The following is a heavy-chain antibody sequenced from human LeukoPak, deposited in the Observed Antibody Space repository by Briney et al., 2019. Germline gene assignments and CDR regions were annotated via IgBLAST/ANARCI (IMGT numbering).Heavy chain of an antibody. CDR1: GFTFSSYW. J-gene: IGHJ4*02. V-gene: IGHV3-7*03. CDR3: AREYSSSWYNSPPYYFDY. CDR2: IKQDGSEK. Sequence: GGSLRLSCAASGFTFSSYWMSWVRQAPGKGLEWVANIKQDGSEKYYVDSVKGRFTISRDNAKNSLYLQMNSLRAEDTAVYNCAREYSSSWYNSPPYYFDYWGQGTLVTVSS. D-gene: IGHD6-13*01.